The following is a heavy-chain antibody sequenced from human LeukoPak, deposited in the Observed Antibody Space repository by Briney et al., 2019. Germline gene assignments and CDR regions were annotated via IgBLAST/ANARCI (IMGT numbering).Heavy chain of an antibody. D-gene: IGHD2/OR15-2a*01. CDR2: ISGSGGST. V-gene: IGHV3-23*01. Sequence: GGSLRLSCAASGFTFSSYAMSWVRQAPGKGLEWVSVISGSGGSTNYADSVKGRFTISRDNSKNTLYPQMDSLRAEDTAVYYCARDWNSDWYYDYWGPGTLVTVSS. CDR1: GFTFSSYA. CDR3: ARDWNSDWYYDY. J-gene: IGHJ4*02.